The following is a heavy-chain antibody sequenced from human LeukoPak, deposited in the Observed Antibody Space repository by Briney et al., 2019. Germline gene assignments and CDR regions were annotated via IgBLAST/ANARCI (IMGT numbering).Heavy chain of an antibody. CDR3: AREGRPGAYYFDY. Sequence: PSETLSLTCAVYGGSFSGYYWSWIRQPPGKGLEWIGEINHSGSTNYNPSLKSRVTISVDTSKNQFSLKLSSVTAADTAVYYCAREGRPGAYYFDYWGQGTLVTVSS. D-gene: IGHD1-26*01. CDR1: GGSFSGYY. CDR2: INHSGST. V-gene: IGHV4-34*01. J-gene: IGHJ4*02.